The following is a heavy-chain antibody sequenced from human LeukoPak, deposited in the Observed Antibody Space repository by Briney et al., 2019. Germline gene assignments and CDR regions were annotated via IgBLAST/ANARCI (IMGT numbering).Heavy chain of an antibody. J-gene: IGHJ4*02. V-gene: IGHV4-34*01. CDR3: ARGNGARTYCSSTSCHLDY. CDR1: GGSFSGYY. Sequence: SETLSLTCAAYGGSFSGYYWSWIRQPPGKGLEWIGEINHSGSTNYNPSLKSRVTISVDTSKNQFSLKLSSVTAADTAVYYCARGNGARTYCSSTSCHLDYWGQGTLVTVSS. D-gene: IGHD2-2*01. CDR2: INHSGST.